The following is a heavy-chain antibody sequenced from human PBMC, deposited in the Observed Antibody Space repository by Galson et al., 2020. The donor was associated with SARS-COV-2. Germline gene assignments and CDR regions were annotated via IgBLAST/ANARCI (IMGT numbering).Heavy chain of an antibody. Sequence: GESLKISCAASRFTFSSFWMSWVRQAPGKGLEWVARIKQDGSEKYYVDSVKGRFTISRDNTKNSLFLQMNSLRAEDSAVYYCARRDMTVVLDDGMDVWGQGTMVSVSS. J-gene: IGHJ3*01. V-gene: IGHV3-7*01. CDR3: ARRDMTVVLDDGMDV. CDR2: IKQDGSEK. CDR1: RFTFSSFW. D-gene: IGHD2-21*01.